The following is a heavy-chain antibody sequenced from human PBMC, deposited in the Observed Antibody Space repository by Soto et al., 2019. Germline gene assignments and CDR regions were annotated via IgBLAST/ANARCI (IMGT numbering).Heavy chain of an antibody. CDR1: GYSFTSYW. Sequence: PGESLKISCKGSGYSFTSYWISWVRQMPGKGLEWMGRIDPSDSYTNYSPSFQGHVTISADKSISTAYLQWSSLKASDTAMYYCASLSVQSPYMTTVTDETYRGMDVWGQGTTVTVSS. CDR2: IDPSDSYT. J-gene: IGHJ6*02. V-gene: IGHV5-10-1*01. D-gene: IGHD4-17*01. CDR3: ASLSVQSPYMTTVTDETYRGMDV.